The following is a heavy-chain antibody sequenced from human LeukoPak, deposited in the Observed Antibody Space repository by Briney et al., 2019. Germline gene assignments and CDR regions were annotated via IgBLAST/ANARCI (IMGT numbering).Heavy chain of an antibody. J-gene: IGHJ4*02. Sequence: ASVKVSCKASGYTFTSYGISWVRQTPGQGLEWMGWISAYNGNTNYAQKLQGRVTMTTDTSTSTAYTELRSLRSDDTAVYYCARGPRARWELAPFDYWGQGTLVTVSS. V-gene: IGHV1-18*01. CDR1: GYTFTSYG. CDR2: ISAYNGNT. D-gene: IGHD1-26*01. CDR3: ARGPRARWELAPFDY.